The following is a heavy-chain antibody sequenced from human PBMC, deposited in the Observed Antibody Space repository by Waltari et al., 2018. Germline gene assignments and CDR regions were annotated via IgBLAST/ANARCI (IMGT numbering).Heavy chain of an antibody. CDR2: ISAYTGNP. CDR1: GYKFNSYG. J-gene: IGHJ5*02. Sequence: QLVQSDAEVKKPGASVQVSCKTSGYKFNSYGVNWVRQAPGQGLESRGWISAYTGNPHYAQNFQGRVTMTRDTSTNTAYLELRGLTSDDTAVYYCARRWTSDWSDPWGQGTLVTVSS. CDR3: ARRWTSDWSDP. V-gene: IGHV1-18*01.